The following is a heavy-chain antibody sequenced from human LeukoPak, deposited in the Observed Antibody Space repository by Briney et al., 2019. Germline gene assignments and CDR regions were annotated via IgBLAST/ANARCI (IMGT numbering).Heavy chain of an antibody. V-gene: IGHV4-39*01. CDR2: IYYSGST. CDR3: ARIFSSGYYRDAFDI. CDR1: GGSISSSSYY. J-gene: IGHJ3*02. Sequence: PSETLSLTCTVSGGSISSSSYYWGWIRQPPGKGLEWIGSIYYSGSTYYSPSLKSRVTISVDTSKNQFSLKLSSVTAADTAVYYCARIFSSGYYRDAFDIWGQGTMVTVSS. D-gene: IGHD3-22*01.